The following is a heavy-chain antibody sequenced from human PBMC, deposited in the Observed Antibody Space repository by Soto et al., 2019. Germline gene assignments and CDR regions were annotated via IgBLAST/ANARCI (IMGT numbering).Heavy chain of an antibody. D-gene: IGHD1-26*01. CDR1: GFAFSTYW. J-gene: IGHJ4*02. V-gene: IGHV3-7*03. CDR3: VSGAWETPI. CDR2: MNPDGSQV. Sequence: EVQLVESGGGLVQPGGSLRLSCAASGFAFSTYWMSWVRQAPGQGLDWLATMNPDGSQVYYVDSVKGRFTVSRDNAQKSLHLQMNRLTNQDTAVYYCVSGAWETPIWGQGTPVTASS.